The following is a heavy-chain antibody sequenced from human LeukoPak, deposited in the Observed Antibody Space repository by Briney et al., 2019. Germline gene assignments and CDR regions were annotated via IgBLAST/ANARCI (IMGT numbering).Heavy chain of an antibody. D-gene: IGHD6-13*01. Sequence: ASVKVSCKASGGTFSSYAISWVRQAPGQGLEWMGGIIPIFGTANYAQKFQGRVTITADESTSTAYMELSSLRSEDTAVYYCAREQAAAGLRDWERGCMDYWGQGTLVTVSS. CDR3: AREQAAAGLRDWERGCMDY. J-gene: IGHJ4*02. CDR2: IIPIFGTA. V-gene: IGHV1-69*13. CDR1: GGTFSSYA.